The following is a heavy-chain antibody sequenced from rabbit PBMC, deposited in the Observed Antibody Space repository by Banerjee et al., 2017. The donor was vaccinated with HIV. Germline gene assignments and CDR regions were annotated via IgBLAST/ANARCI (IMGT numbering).Heavy chain of an antibody. CDR2: IDVGSSGST. V-gene: IGHV1S45*01. D-gene: IGHD8-1*01. CDR1: GFSFSSGYW. CDR3: VRAGVYAGSSSYTGFDFNL. Sequence: QEQLEESGGDLVKPEGSLTLTCTASGFSFSSGYWICWVRQAPGKGLEWIACIDVGSSGSTYYATWAKGRFTISKTSSTTVTLQMTSLTAADTATYFCVRAGVYAGSSSYTGFDFNLWGPGTLVTVS. J-gene: IGHJ4*01.